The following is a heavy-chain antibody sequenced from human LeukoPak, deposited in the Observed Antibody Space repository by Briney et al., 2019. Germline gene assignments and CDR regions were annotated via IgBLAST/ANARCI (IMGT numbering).Heavy chain of an antibody. V-gene: IGHV3-21*01. J-gene: IGHJ5*02. CDR1: GFAFTSFS. Sequence: GGSLRLSCAASGFAFTSFSMNWVRQAPGKTLEWVASISSTGLYIDYADSLRARFTISRDTATNTLYLKIDSLTADDSAIYYCARGPLGRGVVLFSWGQGTLVTVSA. D-gene: IGHD2-15*01. CDR2: ISSTGLYI. CDR3: ARGPLGRGVVLFS.